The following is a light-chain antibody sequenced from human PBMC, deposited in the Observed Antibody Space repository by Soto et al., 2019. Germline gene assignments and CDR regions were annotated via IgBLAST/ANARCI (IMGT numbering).Light chain of an antibody. CDR3: QQRTNWPRGT. J-gene: IGKJ2*02. Sequence: EVVLTQSPATLTLSPGERATLSCRASQSVRNFLAWYQQKPGQAPRLLIYEASNRAAGIPARFSGSGSGTAFPLTISSLEPDDFGVYYCQQRTNWPRGTFGQGTNLEI. V-gene: IGKV3-11*01. CDR2: EAS. CDR1: QSVRNF.